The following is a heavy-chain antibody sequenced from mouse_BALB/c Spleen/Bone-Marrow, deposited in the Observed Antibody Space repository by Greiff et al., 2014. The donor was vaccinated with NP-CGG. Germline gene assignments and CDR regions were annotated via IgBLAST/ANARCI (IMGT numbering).Heavy chain of an antibody. CDR2: IYPYNGGT. CDR3: ARSYGNWYFDV. CDR1: GYTFTDYN. J-gene: IGHJ1*01. V-gene: IGHV1S29*02. Sequence: VQLKDSGPELVKPGASVKISCKASGYTFTDYNMHWVKQSHGKSLEWIGYIYPYNGGTGYNQKFKSKATLTVDNSSSTAYMELRSLTSEDSAVYYCARSYGNWYFDVWGAGTMVTVSS. D-gene: IGHD2-10*02.